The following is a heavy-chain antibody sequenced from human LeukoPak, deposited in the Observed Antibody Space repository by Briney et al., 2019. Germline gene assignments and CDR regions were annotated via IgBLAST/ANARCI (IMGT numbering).Heavy chain of an antibody. CDR2: LYNSVNT. J-gene: IGHJ5*02. CDR1: GGSISNYY. V-gene: IGHV4-59*13. Sequence: PSETLSLTCAVSGGSISNYYWSWIRQPPGKGLEWIGYLYNSVNTNYNPSLKSRVTISVDTSKNHFSLKLSSVTAADTAVYYCARHGTSGTNLNWFDPWGQGTLVTVSS. CDR3: ARHGTSGTNLNWFDP. D-gene: IGHD1-1*01.